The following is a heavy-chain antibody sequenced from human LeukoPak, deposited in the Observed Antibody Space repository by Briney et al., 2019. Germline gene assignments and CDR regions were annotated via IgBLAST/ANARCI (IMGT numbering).Heavy chain of an antibody. Sequence: SETLSLTCTVSGGSISSSSYYWGWIRQPPGKGLEWIESIYYSVQTYYNPSLKSRVTISVDTSKNQFSLKLSSVTAADTAVYYCARDRAYYYYMDVWGKGTTVTVSS. J-gene: IGHJ6*03. CDR3: ARDRAYYYYMDV. CDR1: GGSISSSSYY. V-gene: IGHV4-39*07. CDR2: IYYSVQT.